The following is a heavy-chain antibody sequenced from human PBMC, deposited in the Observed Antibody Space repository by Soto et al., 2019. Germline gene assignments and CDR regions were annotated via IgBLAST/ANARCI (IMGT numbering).Heavy chain of an antibody. CDR3: AKDYPYDFWSGYMGGY. J-gene: IGHJ4*02. CDR1: GFTFSSNW. CDR2: IKQGGSDK. D-gene: IGHD3-3*01. V-gene: IGHV3-7*03. Sequence: GGSLRLSCAASGFTFSSNWMSWVRQAPGKGLEWVATIKQGGSDKYYVDSVKGRFTISRDNANNSLYLQVNSLRAEDTAVYYCAKDYPYDFWSGYMGGYWGQGTLVTVSS.